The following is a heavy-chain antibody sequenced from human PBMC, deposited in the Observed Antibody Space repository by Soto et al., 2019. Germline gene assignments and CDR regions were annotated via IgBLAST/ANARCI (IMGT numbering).Heavy chain of an antibody. CDR2: FSAGGRA. CDR3: AKESMPEPDGDTLFDY. J-gene: IGHJ4*02. CDR1: GFSFRNYA. Sequence: EVQLLESGGALVQPGGSLRLSCVASGFSFRNYALSWVRQAPGKGLEWVSTFSAGGRAYYADTVKGRFTIARDSSQNTVQLQISILRPEDTAVYYCAKESMPEPDGDTLFDYWGQGTRVTVSS. V-gene: IGHV3-23*01. D-gene: IGHD4-17*01.